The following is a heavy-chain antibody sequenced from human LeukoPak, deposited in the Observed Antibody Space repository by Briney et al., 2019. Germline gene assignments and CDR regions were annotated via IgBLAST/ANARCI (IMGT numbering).Heavy chain of an antibody. V-gene: IGHV3-33*06. Sequence: PGGSLRLSCAASGFTFSSYGMHWVRQAPGKGLEWVAVIWYDGSNKYYADSVKGRFTISRDNSKNTLYLQMNSLRAEDTAAYYCAKKVGDFWSGYIGYWGQGTLVTVSS. J-gene: IGHJ4*02. D-gene: IGHD3-3*01. CDR1: GFTFSSYG. CDR2: IWYDGSNK. CDR3: AKKVGDFWSGYIGY.